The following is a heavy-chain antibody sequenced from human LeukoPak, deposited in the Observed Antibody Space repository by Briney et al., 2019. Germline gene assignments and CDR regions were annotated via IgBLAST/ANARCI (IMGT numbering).Heavy chain of an antibody. CDR2: ISSSSSYI. V-gene: IGHV3-21*01. Sequence: GGSLRLSCAASGFTFSSYSMNWVRQAPGKGLEWVSSISSSSSYIYYADSVKGRFTISRDNAKNSLYLQMNSLRAEDTAVYYCARDRPGILYGDADSGYYYYGMDVWGQGTTVTVSS. CDR1: GFTFSSYS. D-gene: IGHD4-17*01. CDR3: ARDRPGILYGDADSGYYYYGMDV. J-gene: IGHJ6*02.